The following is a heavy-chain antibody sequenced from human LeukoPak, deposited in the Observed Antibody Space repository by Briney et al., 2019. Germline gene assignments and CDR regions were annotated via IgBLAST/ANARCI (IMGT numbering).Heavy chain of an antibody. V-gene: IGHV1-3*03. Sequence: ASVKVSCKASGYTFTSYAMHWVRQAPGQRLEWMGWINAGNGNTKYSQEFQGRVTITRDTSASTAYMELSSLRSEDMAVYYCARGSRYPYYYYMDVWGKGTTVTVSS. J-gene: IGHJ6*03. CDR1: GYTFTSYA. CDR3: ARGSRYPYYYYMDV. CDR2: INAGNGNT. D-gene: IGHD6-13*01.